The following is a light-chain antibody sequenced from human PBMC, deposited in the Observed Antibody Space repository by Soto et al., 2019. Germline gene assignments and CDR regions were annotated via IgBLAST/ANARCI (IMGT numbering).Light chain of an antibody. J-gene: IGKJ2*01. CDR3: QQSYSTPT. CDR1: QSISNY. CDR2: AAS. Sequence: DIQMTQSPSSLSASVGDRVTITCRASQSISNYINWYQQKPGKAPKLLIYAASSLQSGVPSRFSGSGAGTDFTLTISSLQPDDFANYYCQQSYSTPTFGQGTKLEIK. V-gene: IGKV1-39*01.